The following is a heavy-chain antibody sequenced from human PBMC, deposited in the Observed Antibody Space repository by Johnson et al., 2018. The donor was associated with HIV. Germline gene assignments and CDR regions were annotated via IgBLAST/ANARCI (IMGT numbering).Heavy chain of an antibody. Sequence: MLLVESGGGLIQPGGSLRLSCAASGFTVSSNYMSWVRQAPGKGLEWVSVIYSGGSTYYADSVKGRFTISRDNSKNKLYLQMNSLRAEDTAVYYCARDRTYCSGGSCYFDAFDIWGQGTMVTVSS. CDR1: GFTVSSNY. CDR3: ARDRTYCSGGSCYFDAFDI. V-gene: IGHV3-53*01. CDR2: IYSGGST. D-gene: IGHD2-15*01. J-gene: IGHJ3*02.